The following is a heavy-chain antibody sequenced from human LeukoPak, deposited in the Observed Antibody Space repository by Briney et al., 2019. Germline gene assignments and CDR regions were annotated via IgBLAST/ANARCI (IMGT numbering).Heavy chain of an antibody. CDR2: INHSGST. CDR1: GGSFSGYY. V-gene: IGHV4-34*01. D-gene: IGHD6-19*01. CDR3: ARRRAGRDWFDP. Sequence: PSETLSLTCAVYGGSFSGYYWSWIRQPPGKGLEWIGEINHSGSTNYNPSLKSRVTISVDTSKNQFSLKLSSVTATDTAVYYCARRRAGRDWFDPWGQGTLVTVSP. J-gene: IGHJ5*02.